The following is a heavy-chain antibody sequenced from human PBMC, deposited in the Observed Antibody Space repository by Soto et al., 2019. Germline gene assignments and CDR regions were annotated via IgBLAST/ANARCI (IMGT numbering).Heavy chain of an antibody. J-gene: IGHJ4*02. CDR2: MYTTGSI. CDR3: ARDPGTGLGLR. V-gene: IGHV4-4*07. CDR1: GGSISDYY. D-gene: IGHD5-18*01. Sequence: QVRVQVPGPGLVRPSETLSLNCTVSGGSISDYYWSWIRQPAGKGLEWIGRMYTTGSIAYNPSLKSRVTMSLDTSKNQFSLNLRSVTAADTAVYYCARDPGTGLGLRWGQGTLVTVSS.